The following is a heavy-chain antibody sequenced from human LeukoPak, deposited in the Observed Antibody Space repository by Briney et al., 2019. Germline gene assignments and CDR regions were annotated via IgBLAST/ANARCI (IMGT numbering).Heavy chain of an antibody. CDR1: GFTFTSSA. CDR3: ARSPSYGDLDIDY. V-gene: IGHV1-58*02. J-gene: IGHJ4*02. Sequence: ASVKVSCKASGFTFTSSAMQWVRQARGQRLEWIGWIVVGSGNTNYAQKFQERVTITRDMSTSTAYMELSSLRSEDTAVYYCARSPSYGDLDIDYWGQGTLVTVSS. D-gene: IGHD4-17*01. CDR2: IVVGSGNT.